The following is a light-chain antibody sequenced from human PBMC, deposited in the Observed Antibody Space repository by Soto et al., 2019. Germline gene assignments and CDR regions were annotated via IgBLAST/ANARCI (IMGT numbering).Light chain of an antibody. CDR3: CSYAGSYTYV. Sequence: QSALPQPRSVSGSPGHSVTISCTGTNSDVGTFYFVSWYQQYPDKGPKLIIYDVTERPSGVPDRFSGSKSGNTASLTISGLQAEDEADYHCCSYAGSYTYVFGSGTKLTVL. J-gene: IGLJ1*01. V-gene: IGLV2-11*01. CDR2: DVT. CDR1: NSDVGTFYF.